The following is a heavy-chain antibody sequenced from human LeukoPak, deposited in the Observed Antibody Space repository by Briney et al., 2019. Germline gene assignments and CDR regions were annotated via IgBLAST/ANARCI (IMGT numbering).Heavy chain of an antibody. CDR3: VRDGRKYYDSSVLDYFDY. CDR1: GGTFSNYA. CDR2: VIPIFNKT. Sequence: GASVKVSCKASGGTFSNYAINWVRQAPGQGLEWMGGVIPIFNKTNYAQKFQGRVTITTDEFTSAAYMELSSLRSEDTAVYYCVRDGRKYYDSSVLDYFDYWGQGTLVTVSS. D-gene: IGHD3-22*01. V-gene: IGHV1-69*05. J-gene: IGHJ4*02.